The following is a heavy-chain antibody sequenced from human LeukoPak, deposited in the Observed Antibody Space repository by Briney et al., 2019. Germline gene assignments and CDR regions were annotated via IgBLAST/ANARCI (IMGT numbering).Heavy chain of an antibody. CDR2: SYYSGST. V-gene: IGHV4-39*01. CDR3: ARPATSRTYYSAFDY. D-gene: IGHD3-22*01. J-gene: IGHJ4*02. CDR1: GGSISSSNYY. Sequence: PSETLSLTCTVSGGSISSSNYYWGWVRQPPGKVLEWIGTSYYSGSTNYNPSLKIRVTISADMPKNKSSLKVSSGTAADTVVYYCARPATSRTYYSAFDYWGQGTLVTVSS.